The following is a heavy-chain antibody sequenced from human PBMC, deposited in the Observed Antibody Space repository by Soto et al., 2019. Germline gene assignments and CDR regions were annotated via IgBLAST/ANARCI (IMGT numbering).Heavy chain of an antibody. V-gene: IGHV4-59*01. Sequence: SETLSLTCTVSGGSISSYFWSWIRQPPGKGLEWIGYVYFSGSTNYNPSLKSRVTILVDTSKSQFSLKLSSVTAADTAVYYCATVGQQLVRGNAFDIWGQGTMVTVSS. J-gene: IGHJ3*02. CDR3: ATVGQQLVRGNAFDI. CDR2: VYFSGST. D-gene: IGHD6-6*01. CDR1: GGSISSYF.